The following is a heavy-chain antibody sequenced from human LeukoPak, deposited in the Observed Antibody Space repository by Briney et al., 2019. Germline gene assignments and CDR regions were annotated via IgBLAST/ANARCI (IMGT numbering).Heavy chain of an antibody. D-gene: IGHD3-10*01. CDR1: GYTFTGYY. V-gene: IGHV1-2*02. J-gene: IGHJ3*02. Sequence: ASVKVSCKASGYTFTGYYMHWVRQAPGQGLEWIGWINPNSGGTNYAQKFQGRVTMTRDTSISTAYMELSRLRSDDTAVYDCARGLIGSGSCSDAFDIWGQGTMVTVSS. CDR2: INPNSGGT. CDR3: ARGLIGSGSCSDAFDI.